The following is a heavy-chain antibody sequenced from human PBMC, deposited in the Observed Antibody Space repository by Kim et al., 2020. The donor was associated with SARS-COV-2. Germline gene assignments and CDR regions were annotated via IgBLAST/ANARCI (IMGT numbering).Heavy chain of an antibody. V-gene: IGHV4-59*08. D-gene: IGHD1-26*01. CDR1: GGSISSYY. CDR2: IYYSGST. Sequence: SETLSLTCTVSGGSISSYYWSWIRQPPGKGLEWIGYIYYSGSTNYNPSLKSRVTISVDTSKNQFSLKLSSVTAADTAVYYCARRVVGATGAFDIWGQGKMVTVSS. J-gene: IGHJ3*02. CDR3: ARRVVGATGAFDI.